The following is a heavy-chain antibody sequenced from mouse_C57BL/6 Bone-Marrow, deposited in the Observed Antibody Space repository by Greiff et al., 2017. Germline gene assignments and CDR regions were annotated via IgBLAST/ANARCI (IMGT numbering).Heavy chain of an antibody. CDR1: GYAFSSSW. CDR3: ARKGVFAY. J-gene: IGHJ3*01. Sequence: QVQLQQSGPELVKPGASVKISCKASGYAFSSSWMNWVKQRPGKGLEWIGRIYPGDGDTNYNGKFKGKATLTADKSSSTAYMQLSSLTSEDSAVYFCARKGVFAYWGQGTLVTVSA. V-gene: IGHV1-82*01. CDR2: IYPGDGDT.